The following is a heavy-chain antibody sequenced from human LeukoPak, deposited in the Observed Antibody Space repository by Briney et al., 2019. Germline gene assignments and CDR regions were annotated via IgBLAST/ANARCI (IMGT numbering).Heavy chain of an antibody. V-gene: IGHV1-18*04. CDR2: INTYNGNT. D-gene: IGHD4-17*01. Sequence: GASVKVSCKASGYTFTGYYMHWVRQAPGQGLEWMGWINTYNGNTNYAPKLHGRVTMTTDTPTSTAYMELRSLRFDDTAIYYCARDPTPSDGDYPPDHFDYWGQGTLVTVSS. J-gene: IGHJ4*02. CDR1: GYTFTGYY. CDR3: ARDPTPSDGDYPPDHFDY.